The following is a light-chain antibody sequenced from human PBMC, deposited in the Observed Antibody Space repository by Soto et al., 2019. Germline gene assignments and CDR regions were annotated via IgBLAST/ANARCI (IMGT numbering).Light chain of an antibody. J-gene: IGKJ5*01. CDR1: QSIRTW. V-gene: IGKV1-5*01. Sequence: DIQMTQSPSTLSASVGDRVTITCRASQSIRTWLAWYQHKPGKAPNLLMYDASTLERGVPSRFSGTGSGTEFTLTISSLQPDDFATYYCQQYHRSSITFGQGTRRRL. CDR2: DAS. CDR3: QQYHRSSIT.